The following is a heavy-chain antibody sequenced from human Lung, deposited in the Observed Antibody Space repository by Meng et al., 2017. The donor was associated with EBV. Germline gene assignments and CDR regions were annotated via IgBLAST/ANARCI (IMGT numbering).Heavy chain of an antibody. CDR2: FWYDGVNT. V-gene: IGHV3-33*01. Sequence: VVVRPARSMSYSCAASGDSFRSDVMHGFPQAPGKGLEWLTFFWYDGVNTSYTDSVKGRFTISRDNSRNTLYLEMDSLRAEDTAMYYCARDFYGDYSLLDYWGHGTLVTVSS. J-gene: IGHJ4*03. CDR1: GDSFRSDV. D-gene: IGHD4-17*01. CDR3: ARDFYGDYSLLDY.